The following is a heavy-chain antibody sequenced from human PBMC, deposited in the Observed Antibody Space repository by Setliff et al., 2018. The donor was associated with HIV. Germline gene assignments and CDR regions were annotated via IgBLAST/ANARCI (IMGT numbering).Heavy chain of an antibody. D-gene: IGHD3-3*01. J-gene: IGHJ4*02. V-gene: IGHV1-69*06. Sequence: SVKVSCKVSGGSFSSFAISWVRQAPGHGLEWMGGIIPMFGTTNYAQKFQGRVTITADKSTNTVYMELNSLKLEDTAVYYCVGRLTYYDFWSGFYNYWGQGTLVTVSS. CDR1: GGSFSSFA. CDR3: VGRLTYYDFWSGFYNY. CDR2: IIPMFGTT.